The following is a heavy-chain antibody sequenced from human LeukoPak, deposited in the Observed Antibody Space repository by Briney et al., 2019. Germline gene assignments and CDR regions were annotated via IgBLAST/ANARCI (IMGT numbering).Heavy chain of an antibody. CDR2: INPNSGGT. CDR3: ARDFFTNYYDNSGYSDNN. J-gene: IGHJ4*02. D-gene: IGHD3-22*01. V-gene: IGHV1-2*02. Sequence: ASVKVSCKASGYTFTGYFMHWVRQASGQGLEWMGWINPNSGGTNYAQKFQGRVTMTRDTSSSTAHMELSRLRSDDTAVYYCARDFFTNYYDNSGYSDNNWGQGTLVTVSS. CDR1: GYTFTGYF.